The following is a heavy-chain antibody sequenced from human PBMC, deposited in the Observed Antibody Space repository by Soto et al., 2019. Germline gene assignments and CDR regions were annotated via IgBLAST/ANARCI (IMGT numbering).Heavy chain of an antibody. CDR2: IGAYNDNA. CDR1: GYIFTAYG. D-gene: IGHD4-17*01. CDR3: ARDYFSDYVYDY. V-gene: IGHV1-18*01. Sequence: QVQLVQSGAEVKEPGASVKVSCKASGYIFTAYGISWVRQAPGQGLEWMGYIGAYNDNANYAQNFQGRVTMTMDTSTTTAYMELSTLRSDDTAVYYCARDYFSDYVYDYWGQGTLVTVSS. J-gene: IGHJ4*02.